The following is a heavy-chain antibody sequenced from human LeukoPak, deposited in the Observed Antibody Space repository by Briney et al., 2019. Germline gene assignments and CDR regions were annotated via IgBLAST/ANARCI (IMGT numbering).Heavy chain of an antibody. Sequence: GGSLRLSCAASGFTFSSYYIHWVRQAPGKGLVWVSRIDSDGNITTYADSVKGRFTISRDNAKNTLYLQMNSLRAEDTAVYYCARISYDRSGYYDYWGQGTLVTVSS. D-gene: IGHD3-22*01. CDR3: ARISYDRSGYYDY. CDR2: IDSDGNIT. CDR1: GFTFSSYY. V-gene: IGHV3-74*01. J-gene: IGHJ4*02.